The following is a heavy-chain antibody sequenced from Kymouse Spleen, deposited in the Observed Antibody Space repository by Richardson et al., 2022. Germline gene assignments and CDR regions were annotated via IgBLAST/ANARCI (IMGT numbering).Heavy chain of an antibody. Sequence: QVQLQESGPGLVKPSETLSLTCTVSGGSVSSGSYYWSWIRQPPGKGLEWIGYIYYSGSTNYNPSLKSRVTISVDTSKNQFSLKLSSVTAADTAVYYCARGSSGWSFDYWGQGTLVTVSS. V-gene: IGHV4-61*01. CDR2: IYYSGST. CDR3: ARGSSGWSFDY. D-gene: IGHD6-19*01. CDR1: GGSVSSGSYY. J-gene: IGHJ4*02.